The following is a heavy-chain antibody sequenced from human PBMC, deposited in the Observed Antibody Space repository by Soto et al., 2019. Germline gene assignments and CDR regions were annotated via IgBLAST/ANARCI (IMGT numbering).Heavy chain of an antibody. Sequence: GGSLRLSYAASGFTLSSYWMHWVRQDPRKGLVWVSRINTDRTTTNYADSVKGRFTISRDNAKNTVSLQMNSLRPEDTAVYYCARGLYGDPVGFDNWGQGSPVTVSS. D-gene: IGHD4-17*01. CDR3: ARGLYGDPVGFDN. V-gene: IGHV3-74*01. CDR2: INTDRTTT. CDR1: GFTLSSYW. J-gene: IGHJ4*02.